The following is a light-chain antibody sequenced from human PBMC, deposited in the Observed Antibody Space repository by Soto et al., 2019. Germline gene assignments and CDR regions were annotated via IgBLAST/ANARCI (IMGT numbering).Light chain of an antibody. J-gene: IGKJ1*01. CDR1: QSLSSH. V-gene: IGKV1-39*01. CDR2: AAS. CDR3: QQTYRTPWM. Sequence: DIQMTQSPSSLSASVGDRVTITCRASQSLSSHLNWYQQKPGKVTKLLIYAASSLHSGVPSRFSGSGSGTDFTLTISSLQPEDFATFYCQQTYRTPWMFGQGAKVEI.